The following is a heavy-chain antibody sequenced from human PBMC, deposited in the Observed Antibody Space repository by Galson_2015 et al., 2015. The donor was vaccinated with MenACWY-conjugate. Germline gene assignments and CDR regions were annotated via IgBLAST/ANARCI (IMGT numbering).Heavy chain of an antibody. CDR1: GFTFSSYS. CDR3: ARGGVLLWFGDGDYFDY. CDR2: ISSSSSTI. D-gene: IGHD3-10*01. V-gene: IGHV3-48*04. J-gene: IGHJ4*02. Sequence: SLRLSCAASGFTFSSYSMNWVRQAPGKGLEWVSYISSSSSTIYYADSVKGRFTISRDNAKNSLYLQMNSLRAEDTAVYYCARGGVLLWFGDGDYFDYWGQGTLVTVSS.